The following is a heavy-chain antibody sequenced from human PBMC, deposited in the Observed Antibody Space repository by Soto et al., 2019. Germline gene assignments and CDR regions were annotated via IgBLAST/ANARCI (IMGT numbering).Heavy chain of an antibody. V-gene: IGHV1-24*01. CDR3: ATGSKGDFWSGHKN. Sequence: GASVQVSCKVSGYTLTELSMHWVRQAPGKGLEWMGGFDPEDGETIYAQKFQGRVTMTEDTSTDTAYMELSSLRSEDTAVYYCATGSKGDFWSGHKNWGQGTLVTVSS. J-gene: IGHJ4*02. CDR2: FDPEDGET. CDR1: GYTLTELS. D-gene: IGHD3-3*01.